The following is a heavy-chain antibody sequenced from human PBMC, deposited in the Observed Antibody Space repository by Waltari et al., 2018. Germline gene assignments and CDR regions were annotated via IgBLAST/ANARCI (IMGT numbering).Heavy chain of an antibody. CDR1: SVSINSGY. CDR2: IYYSGST. J-gene: IGHJ5*02. V-gene: IGHV4-39*01. CDR3: ARARCSTSSCLFVSGFDP. Sequence: QLHLQESGPGLVEPSGTLYLTCSVSSVSINSGYWGWIRQPPGKGLEWLGNIYYSGSTYYRPSLDSRIAISVDTSRNQFFLSLTSVTAADTAVYYCARARCSTSSCLFVSGFDPWGQGILVTVSS. D-gene: IGHD6-13*01.